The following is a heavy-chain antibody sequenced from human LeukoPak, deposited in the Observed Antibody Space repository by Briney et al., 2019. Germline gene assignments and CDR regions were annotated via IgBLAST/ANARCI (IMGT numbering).Heavy chain of an antibody. CDR2: IYYSGST. CDR1: GGSISSYY. V-gene: IGHV4-59*01. D-gene: IGHD3-22*01. Sequence: PSETLSLTCTVSGGSISSYYWTWIRQPLGKGLEWIGYIYYSGSTSYTPSLKSRVTISVDTSKNQFSLRLSSVTAADTAVYYCARMFYYDSGGYYYYFDYWGQGTLVTVSS. CDR3: ARMFYYDSGGYYYYFDY. J-gene: IGHJ4*02.